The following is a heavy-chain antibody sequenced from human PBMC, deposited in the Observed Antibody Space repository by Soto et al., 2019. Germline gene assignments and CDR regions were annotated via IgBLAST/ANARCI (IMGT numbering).Heavy chain of an antibody. D-gene: IGHD2-21*02. J-gene: IGHJ4*02. Sequence: QVQLVQSGAEVKKPGSSVKVSCKASGGTFSSYAISWVRQAPGQGLEWMGGIIPIFGTANYAQKFQGRVTITADESTSTAYMELSSLRSEDTAVYYCSRENSGCGGDCYYFDYWGQGTLVTVSS. CDR1: GGTFSSYA. CDR3: SRENSGCGGDCYYFDY. V-gene: IGHV1-69*01. CDR2: IIPIFGTA.